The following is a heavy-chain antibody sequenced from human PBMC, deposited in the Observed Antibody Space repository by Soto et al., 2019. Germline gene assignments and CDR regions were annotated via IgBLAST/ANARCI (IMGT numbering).Heavy chain of an antibody. J-gene: IGHJ4*02. Sequence: PSETLSLTCTVSGGSISSGGYYWSWIRQHPGKGLEWIGYIYYSKSTYYNPSLKSRVTISLDTSRNQFSLKLSSVTAADTAVYYCARGMTTVTPYYFDYWGQGTLVTVSS. CDR2: IYYSKST. CDR3: ARGMTTVTPYYFDY. D-gene: IGHD4-17*01. CDR1: GGSISSGGYY. V-gene: IGHV4-31*03.